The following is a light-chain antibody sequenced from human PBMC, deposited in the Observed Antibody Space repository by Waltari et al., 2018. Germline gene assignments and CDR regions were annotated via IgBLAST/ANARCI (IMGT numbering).Light chain of an antibody. V-gene: IGKV4-1*01. J-gene: IGKJ3*01. CDR3: QQYYSTPFT. CDR1: QSVLQSSNNENS. CDR2: WAS. Sequence: DIVMTQSPDSLGVSLGERATINCKSSQSVLQSSNNENSLTWYQQKPGQPPKLLIYWASTRESGVPDRFSGSGSGTDFTLTINSLQTEDVAVYYCQQYYSTPFTFGPGTKVDIK.